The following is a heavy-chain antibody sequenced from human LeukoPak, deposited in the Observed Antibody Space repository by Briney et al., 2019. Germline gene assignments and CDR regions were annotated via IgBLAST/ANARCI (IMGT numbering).Heavy chain of an antibody. V-gene: IGHV3-21*01. D-gene: IGHD6-19*01. Sequence: PGGSLRLSCAASGFTFSSYIMNWVRQAPGKGLEWVSSISSSSSYIYYADSVKGRFTISRDDAKNSLYLQKHSLRAEDTAVYYCARKRYSSDWHFDYWGQGTLVTVSS. J-gene: IGHJ4*02. CDR2: ISSSSSYI. CDR3: ARKRYSSDWHFDY. CDR1: GFTFSSYI.